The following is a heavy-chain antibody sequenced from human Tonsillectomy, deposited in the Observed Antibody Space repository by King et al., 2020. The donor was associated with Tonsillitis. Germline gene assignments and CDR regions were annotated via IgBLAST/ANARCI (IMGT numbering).Heavy chain of an antibody. CDR3: VRENWYYDY. CDR1: GYTFTDYH. Sequence: QLVQSGAEVKKPGASVKVSCQASGYTFTDYHMHWLRQAPGQGLEWMGGIYPNDGDTYYAQTFQGRITLTRDTSIKSLHMELSRLTSDDTALYYCVRENWYYDYWGQGPLVTVSS. J-gene: IGHJ4*02. D-gene: IGHD1-1*01. V-gene: IGHV1-2*02. CDR2: IYPNDGDT.